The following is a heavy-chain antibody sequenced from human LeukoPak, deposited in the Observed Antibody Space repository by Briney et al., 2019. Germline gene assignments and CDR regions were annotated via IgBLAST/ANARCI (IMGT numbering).Heavy chain of an antibody. CDR2: INPSGGNT. J-gene: IGHJ4*02. CDR1: GYTFTSYY. CDR3: ARNKWNYYDSSGYYFFDY. V-gene: IGHV1-46*01. Sequence: ASVKVSCKASGYTFTSYYMHWVRQAPGQGLEWMGIINPSGGNTSYAQKFQGRVTMTRDTSTSTVYMELSSLRSEDTAVYYCARNKWNYYDSSGYYFFDYWGQGTLVTVSS. D-gene: IGHD3-22*01.